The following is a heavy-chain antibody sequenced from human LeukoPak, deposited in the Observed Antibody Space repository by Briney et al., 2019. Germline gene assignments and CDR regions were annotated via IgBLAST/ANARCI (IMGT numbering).Heavy chain of an antibody. J-gene: IGHJ4*02. Sequence: PGGSLRLSCAASGFTFSTYGMSWVRQAPGKGLEWVSVISGSGGSTYYADSVKGRFTISRDNSKNTLYLQMNSLRAEDTAVYYCAKAPISLAYCGGDCYSLDYWGQGTLVTVSS. CDR1: GFTFSTYG. CDR2: ISGSGGST. D-gene: IGHD2-21*02. V-gene: IGHV3-23*01. CDR3: AKAPISLAYCGGDCYSLDY.